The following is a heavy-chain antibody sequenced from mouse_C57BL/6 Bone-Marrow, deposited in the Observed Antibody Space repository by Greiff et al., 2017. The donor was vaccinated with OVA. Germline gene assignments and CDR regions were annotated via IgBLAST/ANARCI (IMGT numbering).Heavy chain of an antibody. Sequence: VHLVESGPGLVQPSQSLSITCTVSGFSLTSYGVHWVRQSPGKGLEWLGVIWSGGSTDYNAAFISRLSISKDNSKSQVFFKMNSLQAEDTAIYYCARNPLYGYFDVWGTGTTVTVSS. D-gene: IGHD2-3*01. CDR3: ARNPLYGYFDV. CDR1: GFSLTSYG. CDR2: IWSGGST. V-gene: IGHV2-2*01. J-gene: IGHJ1*03.